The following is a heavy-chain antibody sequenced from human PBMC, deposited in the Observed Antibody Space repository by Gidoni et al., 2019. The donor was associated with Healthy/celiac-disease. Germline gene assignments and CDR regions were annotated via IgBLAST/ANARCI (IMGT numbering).Heavy chain of an antibody. J-gene: IGHJ4*02. V-gene: IGHV3-30-3*01. Sequence: QVQLVESGGGVVQPGRSLRLSCAASGFTLSSYAMHGVRQAPGKGLGWVAVISYEGSNKSYADSVKGRFTISRDNSKNTLYLQMNSLRAEDTAVYYCAREGLGGAVAGQYFDYWGQGTLVTVSS. CDR3: AREGLGGAVAGQYFDY. D-gene: IGHD6-19*01. CDR1: GFTLSSYA. CDR2: ISYEGSNK.